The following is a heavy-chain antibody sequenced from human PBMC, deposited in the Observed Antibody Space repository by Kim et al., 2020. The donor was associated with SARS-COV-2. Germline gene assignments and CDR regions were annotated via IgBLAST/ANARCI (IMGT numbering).Heavy chain of an antibody. CDR3: ARGKKHIVVVIAIPYYYYGIDV. V-gene: IGHV1-8*01. D-gene: IGHD2-21*01. CDR1: GYTFTSYD. CDR2: MNPNSGNT. J-gene: IGHJ6*02. Sequence: ASVKVSCKSSGYTFTSYDINWVRQATGQGLEWMGWMNPNSGNTGYAQKFQGRVTMPRNTSISTAYMGLSSLRSEDTAVYYCARGKKHIVVVIAIPYYYYGIDVWGQGTTVTVSS.